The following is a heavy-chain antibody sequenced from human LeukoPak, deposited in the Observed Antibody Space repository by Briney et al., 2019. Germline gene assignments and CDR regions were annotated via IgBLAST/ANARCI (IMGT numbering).Heavy chain of an antibody. Sequence: GGSLRLSCAASGFTVSSNYMSWVRQAPGKGLEWVSVIYSGGSTYYADSVTGRFTISRDNSKNTLYLQMNSLRAEDTAVYYCARDNSGYYEYYYYGMDVWGQGTTVTVSS. V-gene: IGHV3-66*01. J-gene: IGHJ6*02. CDR2: IYSGGST. CDR3: ARDNSGYYEYYYYGMDV. CDR1: GFTVSSNY. D-gene: IGHD3-22*01.